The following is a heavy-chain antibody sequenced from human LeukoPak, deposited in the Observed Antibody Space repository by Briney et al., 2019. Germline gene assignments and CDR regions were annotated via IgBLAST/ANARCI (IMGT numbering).Heavy chain of an antibody. CDR3: ARDLDAFDI. Sequence: GGSLRLSCAASGFTFSSYAMHWVRQAPGKGLEWVAVISYDGSNKYYADSVKGRFTISRDNSKNTLYLQMNGLRAEDTAVYYCARDLDAFDIWGQGTMVTVSS. CDR2: ISYDGSNK. V-gene: IGHV3-30-3*01. CDR1: GFTFSSYA. J-gene: IGHJ3*02.